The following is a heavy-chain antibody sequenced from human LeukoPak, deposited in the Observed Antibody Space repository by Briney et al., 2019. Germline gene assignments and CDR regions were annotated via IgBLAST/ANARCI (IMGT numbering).Heavy chain of an antibody. CDR3: AKGRSIAARLNEAFDI. J-gene: IGHJ3*02. CDR2: ISTYNGIT. CDR1: GYTFTSYG. V-gene: IGHV1-18*03. D-gene: IGHD6-6*01. Sequence: ASAKVSCKASGYTFTSYGINWVRQAPGQGLEWMGWISTYNGITSYAQKLQGRVTMTTDTSTSTVYMELRSLRSDDMAVYYCAKGRSIAARLNEAFDIWGQGTRVTVSS.